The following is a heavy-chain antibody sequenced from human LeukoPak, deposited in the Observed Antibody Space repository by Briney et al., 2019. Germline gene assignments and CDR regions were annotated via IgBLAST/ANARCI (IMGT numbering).Heavy chain of an antibody. V-gene: IGHV4-59*01. Sequence: SETLSLTCTVSGGSISSYYWSWIRQPPGKGLEWIGYIYYSGSTNYNPSLKSRVTISVDTSKNQFSLKLSSVTAADTAVYYCARVTYYDFWSGVVDYWGQGTLVTVSS. CDR1: GGSISSYY. J-gene: IGHJ4*02. D-gene: IGHD3-3*01. CDR3: ARVTYYDFWSGVVDY. CDR2: IYYSGST.